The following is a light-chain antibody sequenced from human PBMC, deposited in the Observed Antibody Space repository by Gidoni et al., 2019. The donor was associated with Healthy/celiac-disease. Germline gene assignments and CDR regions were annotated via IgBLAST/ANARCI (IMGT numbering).Light chain of an antibody. CDR1: QSISSY. J-gene: IGKJ2*04. CDR2: AAS. V-gene: IGKV1-39*01. Sequence: DIQMTRPPSSLSASVGDRVTITCRASQSISSYLNWYQQKPGKAPKLLIYAASSLQSGVPSRFSGSGSGTDFTLTISSLQPEDFATYYCQQSYSTPCSFGQGTKLEIK. CDR3: QQSYSTPCS.